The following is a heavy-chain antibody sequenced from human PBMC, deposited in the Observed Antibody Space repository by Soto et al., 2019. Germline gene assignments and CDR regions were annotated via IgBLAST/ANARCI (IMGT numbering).Heavy chain of an antibody. CDR2: IYYSGST. V-gene: IGHV4-39*07. CDR3: ARLDIVGATAVFDY. J-gene: IGHJ4*02. Sequence: SETLSLTCTVSGGSISSSSYFWGWIRQPPGKGLEWIGSIYYSGSTNYNPSLKSRVTISVDTSKNQFSLKLSSVTAADTAVYYCARLDIVGATAVFDYWGQGTLVTVSS. CDR1: GGSISSSSYF. D-gene: IGHD1-26*01.